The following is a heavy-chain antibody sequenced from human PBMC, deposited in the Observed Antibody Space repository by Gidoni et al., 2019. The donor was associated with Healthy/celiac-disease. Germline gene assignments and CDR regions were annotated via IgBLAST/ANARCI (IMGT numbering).Heavy chain of an antibody. D-gene: IGHD1-7*01. CDR3: ASWRNYLDYYFDY. V-gene: IGHV4-31*02. Sequence: KSRVTISVDTSKNQFSLKLSSVTAADTAVYYCASWRNYLDYYFDYWGQGTLVTVSS. J-gene: IGHJ4*02.